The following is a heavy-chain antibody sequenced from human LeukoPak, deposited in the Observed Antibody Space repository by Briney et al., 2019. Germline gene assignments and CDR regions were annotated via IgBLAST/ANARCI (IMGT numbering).Heavy chain of an antibody. Sequence: ASVKVSCKASGYTLTDYYLHWVRQAPGQGLKWMGWINPNSGATHYAQSFQARVTMTRDTSIASSYMELTGLESDDTAVYYCARGRRILGGPEDAGDFFDFWGQGSLVTVSS. V-gene: IGHV1-2*02. CDR3: ARGRRILGGPEDAGDFFDF. J-gene: IGHJ4*01. D-gene: IGHD3-16*01. CDR1: GYTLTDYY. CDR2: INPNSGAT.